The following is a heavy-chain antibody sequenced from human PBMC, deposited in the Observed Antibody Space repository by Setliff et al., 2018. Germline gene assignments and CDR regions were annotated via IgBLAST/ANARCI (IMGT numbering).Heavy chain of an antibody. CDR3: AKPQVELRWGFES. J-gene: IGHJ4*02. D-gene: IGHD1-7*01. CDR2: IYSGDRNT. Sequence: GGSLRLSCAASGFTFSTYAMSWVRQAPGKGLEWASTIYSGDRNTFYTDSVKGRFTIFRDGSKNTLFLHMTSLRAEDTAVYYCAKPQVELRWGFESWGQGTPVTVSS. V-gene: IGHV3-23*03. CDR1: GFTFSTYA.